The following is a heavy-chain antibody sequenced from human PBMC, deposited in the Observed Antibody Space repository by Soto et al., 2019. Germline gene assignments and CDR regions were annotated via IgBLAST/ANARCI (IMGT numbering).Heavy chain of an antibody. Sequence: PSETLSLTCTVSGGSISSSNYYWGWIRQPPGKGLEWIGSIYYSGSTYYNPSLKSRVTISVDTSKNQFSLKLSSVTAADTAVYYCARSVTHSVTMIVVVTPPDYWGQGTLVTVSS. V-gene: IGHV4-39*01. CDR3: ARSVTHSVTMIVVVTPPDY. D-gene: IGHD3-22*01. CDR1: GGSISSSNYY. J-gene: IGHJ4*02. CDR2: IYYSGST.